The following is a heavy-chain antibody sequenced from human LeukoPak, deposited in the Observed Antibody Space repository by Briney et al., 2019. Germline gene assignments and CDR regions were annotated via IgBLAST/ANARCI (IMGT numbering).Heavy chain of an antibody. D-gene: IGHD2-2*01. CDR3: AREGYCSSTSRYAGGGMDV. Sequence: GGSLRLSCAASGFTFSSYSMNWVRQAPGKGLEWVSSISSSSSYIYYADSVKGRFTISRDNAKNSLYLQMNSLRAEDTAVYYCAREGYCSSTSRYAGGGMDVWGQGTTVTVSS. V-gene: IGHV3-21*01. CDR2: ISSSSSYI. J-gene: IGHJ6*02. CDR1: GFTFSSYS.